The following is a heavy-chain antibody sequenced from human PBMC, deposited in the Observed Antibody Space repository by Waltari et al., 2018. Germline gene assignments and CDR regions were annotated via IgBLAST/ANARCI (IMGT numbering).Heavy chain of an antibody. J-gene: IGHJ4*02. CDR1: GGSISTSTNY. CDR3: ARDRNYAEFYFDH. Sequence: QLQLQESGPGLVKPSETLSLTCAVSGGSISTSTNYWGWIRQSPGKGLEWIGTIYYSGTAYYNPSLESRVTISVDTSRNQFSLRLDSVTAADTAVYYCARDRNYAEFYFDHWGPGILVTVSS. CDR2: IYYSGTA. D-gene: IGHD1-7*01. V-gene: IGHV4-39*02.